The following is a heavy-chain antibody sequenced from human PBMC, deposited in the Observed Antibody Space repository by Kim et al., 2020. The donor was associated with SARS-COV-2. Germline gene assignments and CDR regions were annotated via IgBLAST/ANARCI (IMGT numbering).Heavy chain of an antibody. J-gene: IGHJ3*02. CDR2: INNDGSST. Sequence: GGSLRLSCAASGFTFSNYWMYWVRQAPGKGLVWVSRINNDGSSTRYADSVKGRFTISRDNAKNTLYLQMNSLRAEDRAVYYCARGITMVRGIYTFDIWGQGTMVTVSS. D-gene: IGHD3-10*01. V-gene: IGHV3-74*01. CDR1: GFTFSNYW. CDR3: ARGITMVRGIYTFDI.